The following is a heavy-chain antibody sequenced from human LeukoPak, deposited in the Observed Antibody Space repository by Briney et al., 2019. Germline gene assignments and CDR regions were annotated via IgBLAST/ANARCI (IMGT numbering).Heavy chain of an antibody. CDR1: GFTFSIYG. Sequence: TGGSLRLSCAASGFTFSIYGMHWVRQAPGKGLEWVAFIRYDGTNKYADSVKGRFTISRDNSKNTLLLQMNSLRVEDTAVYYCAKDPFLAGGVAAAHIDYWGQGTLVTVSS. CDR3: AKDPFLAGGVAAAHIDY. D-gene: IGHD2-15*01. CDR2: IRYDGTNK. J-gene: IGHJ4*02. V-gene: IGHV3-30*02.